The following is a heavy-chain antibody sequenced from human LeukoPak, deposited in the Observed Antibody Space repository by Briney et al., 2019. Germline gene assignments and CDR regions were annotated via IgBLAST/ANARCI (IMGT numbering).Heavy chain of an antibody. CDR1: GFAFNKYW. Sequence: GGSLRLSCVASGFAFNKYWMAWVRQAPGKGHESVPSVNEDESQKYYVDSVKGRFTISRDNAKISVFLQMNSLRAEDTAVYYCARDESGYDWGGYYYYYYMDVWGKGTTVTVSS. V-gene: IGHV3-7*01. D-gene: IGHD5-12*01. CDR3: ARDESGYDWGGYYYYYYMDV. CDR2: VNEDESQK. J-gene: IGHJ6*03.